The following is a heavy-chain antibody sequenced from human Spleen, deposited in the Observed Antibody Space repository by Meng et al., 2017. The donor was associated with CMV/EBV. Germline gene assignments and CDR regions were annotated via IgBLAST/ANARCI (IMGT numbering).Heavy chain of an antibody. Sequence: GGSLRLSCEVSGFTFGNYWMSWVRQAPGKGLEWVANIKEDGSEQYYVDAVKGRFTISRDNAKNSLYLQMNSLRAEDTAVYYCARSLSLSIAWYSSSSDYYYYGMDVWGQGTTVTVSS. V-gene: IGHV3-7*03. CDR1: GFTFGNYW. D-gene: IGHD6-6*01. CDR3: ARSLSLSIAWYSSSSDYYYYGMDV. J-gene: IGHJ6*02. CDR2: IKEDGSEQ.